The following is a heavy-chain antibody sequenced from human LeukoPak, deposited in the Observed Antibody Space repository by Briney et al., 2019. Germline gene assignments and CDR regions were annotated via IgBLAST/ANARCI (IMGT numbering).Heavy chain of an antibody. CDR2: ISSNGDST. CDR1: GFTFSSYA. J-gene: IGHJ4*02. Sequence: GGSLRLSGSASGFTFSSYAMHWVGQAPGKGLQYVSSISSNGDSTYYAASVKGRFTISRDNSKSTLYLQMSSLRAEDTAVYYCVKDRWIDYWGQGALVTVSS. CDR3: VKDRWIDY. D-gene: IGHD5-24*01. V-gene: IGHV3-64D*06.